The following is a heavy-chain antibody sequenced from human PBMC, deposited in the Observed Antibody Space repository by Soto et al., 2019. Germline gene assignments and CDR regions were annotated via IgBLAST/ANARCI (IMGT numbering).Heavy chain of an antibody. CDR3: AKGGEVGGVLGDH. V-gene: IGHV3-30*18. J-gene: IGHJ4*02. Sequence: QVQLVESGGGVVQPGTSLRLSCEASGFAFNKFGMHWVRQAPGKGLEWVAFISYDGSYQYYADSVQGRLTITRDNSMNTLNMQLNSLGREDTAVYYCAKGGEVGGVLGDHWGQGTLVTVSS. CDR1: GFAFNKFG. CDR2: ISYDGSYQ. D-gene: IGHD1-26*01.